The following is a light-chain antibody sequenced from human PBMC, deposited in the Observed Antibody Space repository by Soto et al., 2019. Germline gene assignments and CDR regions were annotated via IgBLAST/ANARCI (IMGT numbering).Light chain of an antibody. CDR1: QSVSSSY. CDR2: GAS. CDR3: QQYGSPST. J-gene: IGKJ5*01. Sequence: EIVLNQSPGTLSLSPWEKATLSCRASQSVSSSYLAWYQQKPGQAPRLLIYGASSRATGIPDRLSGSGSGTEFTLTISRLEPEDFAVYYCQQYGSPSTFGHGTRLEIK. V-gene: IGKV3-20*01.